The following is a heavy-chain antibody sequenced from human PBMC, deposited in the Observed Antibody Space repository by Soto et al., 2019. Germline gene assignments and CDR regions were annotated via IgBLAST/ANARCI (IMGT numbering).Heavy chain of an antibody. CDR3: AHRVLRTVFGLVTTTAIYFDS. V-gene: IGHV2-5*02. CDR1: GFSLTTSGVG. J-gene: IGHJ4*02. CDR2: IYWDDDK. D-gene: IGHD3-3*01. Sequence: QITLNESGPAPVKPRQTLTLTCTFSGFSLTTSGVGVGWLRQSPGRAPEWLALIYWDDDKRYSPSLKSRLTITKDASKNRVVLTMADLDPADTATYYCAHRVLRTVFGLVTTTAIYFDSWGQGTPVAVSS.